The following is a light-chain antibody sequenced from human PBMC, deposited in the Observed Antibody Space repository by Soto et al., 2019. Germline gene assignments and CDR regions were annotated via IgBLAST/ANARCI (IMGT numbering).Light chain of an antibody. J-gene: IGKJ1*01. CDR3: QQYNNWWT. CDR2: GAS. V-gene: IGKV3-15*01. Sequence: EVVMTQSPATLSLSPGERATLSCRASQSVSSSLAWSQQKPGQAPRLLIYGASTRAAGIPDRFSGSGSETEFTLTISSLQAEEFAIYYCQQYNNWWTFGQGTKVEIK. CDR1: QSVSSS.